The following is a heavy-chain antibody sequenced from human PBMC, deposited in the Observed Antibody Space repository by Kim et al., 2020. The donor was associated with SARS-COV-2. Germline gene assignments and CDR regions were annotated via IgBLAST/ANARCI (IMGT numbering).Heavy chain of an antibody. V-gene: IGHV3-7*01. CDR3: ARDRRYSLDY. CDR2: IKEDGSER. Sequence: GGSLRLSCAASGFSFTTNWMSWVRQAPGKGLEWVAKIKEDGSERYYARSVEGRFTISRDNAKNSLYLQMNSLRAEDTGVYYCARDRRYSLDYWGQGTLVTVSS. CDR1: GFSFTTNW. J-gene: IGHJ4*02. D-gene: IGHD2-15*01.